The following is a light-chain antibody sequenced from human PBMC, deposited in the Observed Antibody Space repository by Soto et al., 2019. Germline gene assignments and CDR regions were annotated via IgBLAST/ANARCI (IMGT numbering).Light chain of an antibody. Sequence: DIQMTQSPSSLSASVGDRVTITCRASQGISNYLAWYQQKPGKVPKLLIYAASTLQSGVPSRFSGSCSGTDFTLTISSLQPEEVATYYCQKYNSPMYTFGQGTKLEIK. V-gene: IGKV1-27*01. J-gene: IGKJ2*01. CDR3: QKYNSPMYT. CDR2: AAS. CDR1: QGISNY.